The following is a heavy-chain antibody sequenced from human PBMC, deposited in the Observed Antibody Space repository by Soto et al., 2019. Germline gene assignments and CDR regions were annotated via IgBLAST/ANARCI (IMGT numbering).Heavy chain of an antibody. J-gene: IGHJ6*02. Sequence: QVQLVQSGAEVKKPGSSVKVSCTASGGTFSSYAISWVRQAPGQGLEWMGGIIPIFGTANYAQKFQGRVTITADESTSTAYTELSSLGSEDTAVYYCARELATTLTTWYYYYYGMDVWGQGTTVTVSS. CDR1: GGTFSSYA. V-gene: IGHV1-69*12. CDR3: ARELATTLTTWYYYYYGMDV. CDR2: IIPIFGTA. D-gene: IGHD4-17*01.